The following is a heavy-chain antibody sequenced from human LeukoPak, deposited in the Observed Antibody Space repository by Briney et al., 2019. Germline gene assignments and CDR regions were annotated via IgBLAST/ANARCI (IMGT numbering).Heavy chain of an antibody. J-gene: IGHJ4*02. CDR1: GYTFTNYW. CDR2: IYPGDSDT. D-gene: IGHD1-26*01. V-gene: IGHV5-51*01. Sequence: GESLKISCKGSGYTFTNYWIAWVRQMPGKGLEWMGIIYPGDSDTRYNPSFQGQVTVSADKFISTAYLQWSSLRASDTAMYYCARTNTGNTGGDYWGQGTLATVSS. CDR3: ARTNTGNTGGDY.